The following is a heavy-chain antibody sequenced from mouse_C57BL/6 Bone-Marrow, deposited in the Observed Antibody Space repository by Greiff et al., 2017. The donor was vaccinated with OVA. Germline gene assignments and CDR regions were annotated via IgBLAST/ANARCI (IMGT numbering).Heavy chain of an antibody. V-gene: IGHV1-42*01. J-gene: IGHJ3*01. CDR2: INPSTGGT. D-gene: IGHD3-2*02. Sequence: EVKLQESGPELVKPGASVKISCKASGYSFTGYYMNWVKQSPEKSLEWIGEINPSTGGTTYNQKFKAKATLTVDKSSSTAYMQLKSLTSEDSAVYYCARRTAQATWFAYWGQGTLVTVSA. CDR3: ARRTAQATWFAY. CDR1: GYSFTGYY.